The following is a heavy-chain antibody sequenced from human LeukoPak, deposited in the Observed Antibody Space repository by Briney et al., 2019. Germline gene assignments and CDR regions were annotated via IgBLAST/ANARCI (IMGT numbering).Heavy chain of an antibody. CDR1: GYTFTSYD. Sequence: ASVKVSCKASGYTFTSYDINWVRQATGQGLEWMGWMNPNSGNTGYAQKFQGRVTMTRNTSISTAYMELSSLRSEDTAVYYCARMRPIAAAGKGWFDPWGQGTLVTVSS. CDR2: MNPNSGNT. V-gene: IGHV1-8*01. J-gene: IGHJ5*02. D-gene: IGHD6-13*01. CDR3: ARMRPIAAAGKGWFDP.